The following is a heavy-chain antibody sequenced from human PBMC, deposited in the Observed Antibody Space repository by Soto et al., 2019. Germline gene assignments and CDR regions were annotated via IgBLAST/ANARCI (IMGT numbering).Heavy chain of an antibody. CDR3: AYLTCSGGSCYWFSFSGMDV. J-gene: IGHJ6*02. V-gene: IGHV2-5*02. Sequence: QITLKESGPTLVKPTQTLTLTCTFSGFSLSTSGVGVAWIRQPPGKALEWLALIYWDDDKRYRPSLESRLTITKDTSKNQVVLTMPNMDSVDTATYYCAYLTCSGGSCYWFSFSGMDVWGQGTTFTVSS. CDR1: GFSLSTSGVG. CDR2: IYWDDDK. D-gene: IGHD2-15*01.